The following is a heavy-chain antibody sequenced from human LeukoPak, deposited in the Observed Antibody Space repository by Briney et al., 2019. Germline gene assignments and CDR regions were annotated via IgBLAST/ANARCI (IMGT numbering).Heavy chain of an antibody. V-gene: IGHV4-39*01. J-gene: IGHJ4*02. CDR3: ARMSSGYSYGLDY. CDR2: IYYSGST. Sequence: SETLSLTCTVSGGSISSSSYYWGWIRQPPGKGLEWIGSIYYSGSTYYNPSLKSRVTISVDTSKNQFSLKLSSVAAADTAVYYCARMSSGYSYGLDYWGQGTLVTVSS. CDR1: GGSISSSSYY. D-gene: IGHD5-18*01.